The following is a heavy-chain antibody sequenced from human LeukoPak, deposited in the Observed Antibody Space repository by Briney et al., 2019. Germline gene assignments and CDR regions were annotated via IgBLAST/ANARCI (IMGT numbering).Heavy chain of an antibody. D-gene: IGHD6-6*01. CDR1: GYTLTELS. Sequence: ASVKVSCKVSGYTLTELSMHWVRQAPGKGLEWMGGFGPEDGETIYAQKFQGRVTMPEDTSTDTAYMELSSLRSEDTAVYYCATDVSSSSSTLFDYWGQGTLVTVSS. CDR3: ATDVSSSSSTLFDY. V-gene: IGHV1-24*01. CDR2: FGPEDGET. J-gene: IGHJ4*02.